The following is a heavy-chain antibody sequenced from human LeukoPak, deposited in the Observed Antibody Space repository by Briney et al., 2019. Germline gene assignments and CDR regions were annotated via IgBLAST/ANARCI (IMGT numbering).Heavy chain of an antibody. J-gene: IGHJ2*01. V-gene: IGHV4-59*02. CDR1: GGSVLGYH. D-gene: IGHD2-2*01. CDR2: IHFSGTT. Sequence: SWTLPLTCTGSGGSVLGYHWRGLGQPPAGEGLVLGYIHFSGTTDYTPSLKSRVTMSGDTSRDQFSLKLSSVTAADTAIYYCARLIGFGVRLYHYLDVWGRGTLVTVSS. CDR3: ARLIGFGVRLYHYLDV.